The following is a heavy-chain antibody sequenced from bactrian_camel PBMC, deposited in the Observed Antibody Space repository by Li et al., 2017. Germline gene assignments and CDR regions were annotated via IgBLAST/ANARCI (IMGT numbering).Heavy chain of an antibody. J-gene: IGHJ4*01. CDR2: IDVDGRTA. Sequence: HVQLVESGGGLVQPGGSLRLSCVSSELSLATNGMNWIRQAPGKGLAWVSAIDVDGRTAFYSNSVAGRFTVSRDNATNTVFLQMNSLRSEDTGLYYCAADLGTTWYPLRYEYAHCGQGTQVTVS. V-gene: IGHV3S1*01. CDR3: AADLGTTWYPLRYEYAH. CDR1: ELSLATNG. D-gene: IGHD6*01.